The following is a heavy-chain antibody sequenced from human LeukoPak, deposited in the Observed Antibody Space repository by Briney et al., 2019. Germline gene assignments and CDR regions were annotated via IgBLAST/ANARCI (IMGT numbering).Heavy chain of an antibody. CDR2: IYYSGST. J-gene: IGHJ4*02. Sequence: SETLSLTCTVSGGSISSYYWSWIRQPPGKGLEWIGYIYYSGSTNYNPSLKSRVTISVDTSKNQFSLKLSSVTAADTAVYYCARRRYYGSGSYYKRYYFDYWGQGTLVTVSS. CDR1: GGSISSYY. V-gene: IGHV4-59*01. CDR3: ARRRYYGSGSYYKRYYFDY. D-gene: IGHD3-10*01.